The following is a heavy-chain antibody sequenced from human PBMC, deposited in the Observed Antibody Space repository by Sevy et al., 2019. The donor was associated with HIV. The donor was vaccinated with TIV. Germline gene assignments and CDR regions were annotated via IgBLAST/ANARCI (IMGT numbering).Heavy chain of an antibody. CDR3: GKVSIFGVGGVYDY. D-gene: IGHD3-3*01. CDR1: GFSFSTYA. J-gene: IGHJ4*02. V-gene: IGHV3-23*01. CDR2: ISGSGTST. Sequence: GGSLRLSCAASGFSFSTYAMTWVRQAPGKGLEWVSGISGSGTSTYYTDSVKGRFTISRDNSKNTVYLQMNNLRAEDTAVYYCGKVSIFGVGGVYDYWGQGTLVTVSS.